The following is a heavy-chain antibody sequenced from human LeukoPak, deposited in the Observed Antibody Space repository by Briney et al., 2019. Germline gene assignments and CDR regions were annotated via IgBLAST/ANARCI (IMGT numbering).Heavy chain of an antibody. J-gene: IGHJ4*02. D-gene: IGHD3-16*01. CDR3: ARRRRHEFTYGYVFYFDY. CDR1: GGSFSDNY. Sequence: PSETLSLTCVVYGGSFSDNYWTWIRQPPGKGPEWIGEINPSGTTSYNPSLQSRVTVSVDTSKNQFSLKLSSVTAADTAVYYCARRRRHEFTYGYVFYFDYWGQGTLVTVSS. V-gene: IGHV4-34*01. CDR2: INPSGTT.